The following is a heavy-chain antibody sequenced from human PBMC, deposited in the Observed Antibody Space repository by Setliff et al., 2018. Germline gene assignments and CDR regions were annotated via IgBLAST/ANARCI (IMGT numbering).Heavy chain of an antibody. V-gene: IGHV4-4*07. CDR2: VYSNVGT. D-gene: IGHD1-26*01. J-gene: IGHJ1*01. CDR1: GGSINNYY. CDR3: ASRNSDGGPEYFQH. Sequence: SETLSLTCTVSGGSINNYYWSWIRQPAGKGLEWIGRVYSNVGTNFNPSLKSRGTMSVDASKNQISLKLMSVTAADTAVYYCASRNSDGGPEYFQHWGQGALVTVSS.